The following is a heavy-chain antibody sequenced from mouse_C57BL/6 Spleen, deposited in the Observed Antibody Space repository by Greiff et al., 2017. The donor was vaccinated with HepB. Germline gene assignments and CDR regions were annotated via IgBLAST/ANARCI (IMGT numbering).Heavy chain of an antibody. CDR3: ARDLTIAMDY. V-gene: IGHV1-82*01. CDR1: GYAFSSSW. D-gene: IGHD2-12*01. J-gene: IGHJ4*01. CDR2: IYPGDGDT. Sequence: QVQLKESGPELVKPGASVKISCKASGYAFSSSWMNWVKQRPGKGLEWIGRIYPGDGDTNYNGKFKGKATLTADKSSSTAYMQLSSLTSEDSAVYFCARDLTIAMDYWGQGTSVTVSS.